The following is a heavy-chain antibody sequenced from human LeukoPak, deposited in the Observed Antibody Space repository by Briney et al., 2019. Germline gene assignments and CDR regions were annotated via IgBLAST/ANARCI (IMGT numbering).Heavy chain of an antibody. V-gene: IGHV3-30*02. J-gene: IGHJ4*02. CDR1: GFTFSTFG. CDR2: IRYDGDNK. CDR3: AKSLGVRDYYYDSSGYYYFDY. Sequence: GGSLRLSCAASGFTFSTFGMHWVRQTPGKGLEWVAYIRYDGDNKYYADSVKGRFTISRDNSKNTLYLQMNSLRTEDTAVYYCAKSLGVRDYYYDSSGYYYFDYWGQGTLVTVSS. D-gene: IGHD3-22*01.